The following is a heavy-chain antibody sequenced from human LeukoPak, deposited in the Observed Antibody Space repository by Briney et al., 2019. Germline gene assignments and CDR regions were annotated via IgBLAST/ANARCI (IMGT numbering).Heavy chain of an antibody. CDR1: GYSISSGYY. CDR3: ARGGRLMVGASYFDH. Sequence: SETLSLTCDVSGYSISSGYYWGWIRQSPGRGLEWIGSSDHRGSAFHNPSFKSRLTISVDTSKNQFSLTLTSVTATDTAVCYCARGGRLMVGASYFDHWGQGMLVIVSS. J-gene: IGHJ4*02. V-gene: IGHV4-38-2*01. CDR2: SDHRGSA. D-gene: IGHD2-15*01.